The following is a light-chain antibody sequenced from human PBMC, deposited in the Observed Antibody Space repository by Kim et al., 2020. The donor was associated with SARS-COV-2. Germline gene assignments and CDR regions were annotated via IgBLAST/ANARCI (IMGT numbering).Light chain of an antibody. CDR3: QQYDNLPPYS. Sequence: ASVGDRVTITCQASQDISNYLNWYQQKPGKAPKLLIYDASNLETGVPSRGSGSGSGTDFTFTISSLQPEEIATDYCQQYDNLPPYSFGQGTKLEI. J-gene: IGKJ2*03. CDR1: QDISNY. V-gene: IGKV1-33*01. CDR2: DAS.